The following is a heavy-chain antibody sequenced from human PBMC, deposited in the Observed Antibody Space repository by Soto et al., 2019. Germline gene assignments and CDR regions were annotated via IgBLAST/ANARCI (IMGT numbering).Heavy chain of an antibody. CDR1: GYTLTELS. V-gene: IGHV1-24*01. D-gene: IGHD3-10*01. J-gene: IGHJ4*02. CDR3: ATIPYGSGSYYNAYYFDY. Sequence: ASVKVSFKVSGYTLTELSMHWVRQAPGKGLEWMGGFDPEDGETIYAQKFQGRVTMTEDTSTDTAYMELSSLRSEDTAVYYCATIPYGSGSYYNAYYFDYWGQGTLVTVSS. CDR2: FDPEDGET.